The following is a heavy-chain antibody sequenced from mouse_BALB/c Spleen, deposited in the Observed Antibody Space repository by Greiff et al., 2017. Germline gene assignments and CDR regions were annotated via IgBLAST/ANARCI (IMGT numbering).Heavy chain of an antibody. Sequence: VQLKESGPGLVKPSQTLSLTCSVTGDSITRGYWNSIRKFPGNKLEYMGYISYSGSTYYNPSLKSRISITRDTSKNQYYLQLNSVTTEDTATYYGARYRNFGYYGSSYFDYWGQGTTLTVSS. V-gene: IGHV3-8*02. D-gene: IGHD1-1*01. CDR1: GDSITRGY. CDR3: ARYRNFGYYGSSYFDY. CDR2: ISYSGST. J-gene: IGHJ2*01.